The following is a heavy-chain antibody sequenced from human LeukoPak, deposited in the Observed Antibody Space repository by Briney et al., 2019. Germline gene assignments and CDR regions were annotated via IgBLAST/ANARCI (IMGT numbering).Heavy chain of an antibody. CDR2: IYTSGST. V-gene: IGHV4-61*02. D-gene: IGHD5-24*01. Sequence: KPSETLSLTCTVSGGSISSGSYYWSWIRQPAGKGLEWIGRIYTSGSTNYNPSLKSRVTISVDTSKNQFSLKLSSVTAADTAVYYCARLEMVDAFDIWGQGTMVTVSS. J-gene: IGHJ3*02. CDR1: GGSISSGSYY. CDR3: ARLEMVDAFDI.